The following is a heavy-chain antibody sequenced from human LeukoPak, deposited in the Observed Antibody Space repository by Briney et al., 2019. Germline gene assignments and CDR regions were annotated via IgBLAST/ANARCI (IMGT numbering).Heavy chain of an antibody. CDR3: TTDLMGSGWYYFDY. CDR2: IKSKTDGGTT. J-gene: IGHJ4*02. CDR1: GFTFSNAW. V-gene: IGHV3-15*01. Sequence: GGSLRLSCAASGFTFSNAWMSWVRQAPGKGLEWVGRIKSKTDGGTTDYAAPVKGRFTISRDDSKNTLYLQMNSLKTEDTAVYYCTTDLMGSGWYYFDYWGQGTLVTVSS. D-gene: IGHD6-19*01.